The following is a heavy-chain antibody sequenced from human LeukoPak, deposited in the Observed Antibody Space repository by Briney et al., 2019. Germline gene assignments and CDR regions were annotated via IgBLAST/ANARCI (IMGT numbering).Heavy chain of an antibody. V-gene: IGHV3-74*01. D-gene: IGHD3-16*01. CDR1: GFSLSDYW. CDR2: ITSDGSTT. CDR3: AGDYIWGRLF. Sequence: GGSLRLSCVGSGFSLSDYWMHWVRQTPGKGLMWVSRITSDGSTTWYADSVKGRFTVSRDNAKNTLFLEMNSLRDEDTAVYYCAGDYIWGRLFWGQGTLVTVST. J-gene: IGHJ4*01.